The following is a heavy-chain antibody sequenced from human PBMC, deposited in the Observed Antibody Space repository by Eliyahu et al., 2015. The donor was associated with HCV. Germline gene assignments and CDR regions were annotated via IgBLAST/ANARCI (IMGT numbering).Heavy chain of an antibody. Sequence: INPNSGGTNYAQKFQGRVTMTRDTSISTAYMELSRLRSDDTAVYYCARVSLEYYYDSSGSPKAFDIWGQGTMVTVSS. J-gene: IGHJ3*02. V-gene: IGHV1-2*02. CDR3: ARVSLEYYYDSSGSPKAFDI. CDR2: INPNSGGT. D-gene: IGHD3-22*01.